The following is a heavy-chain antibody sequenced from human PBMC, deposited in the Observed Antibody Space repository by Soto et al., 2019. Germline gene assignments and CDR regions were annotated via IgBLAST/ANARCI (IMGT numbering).Heavy chain of an antibody. CDR3: ARGGGIVVVPAAIGVPVGGMDV. J-gene: IGHJ6*02. CDR1: GGSFSGYY. Sequence: SETLSLTCAVYGGSFSGYYWSWIRQPPGKGLEWIGEITHSGSTNYNPSLKSRVTISVDTSKNQFSLKLSSVTAADTAVYYCARGGGIVVVPAAIGVPVGGMDVWGQGTTVTVS. D-gene: IGHD2-2*01. CDR2: ITHSGST. V-gene: IGHV4-34*01.